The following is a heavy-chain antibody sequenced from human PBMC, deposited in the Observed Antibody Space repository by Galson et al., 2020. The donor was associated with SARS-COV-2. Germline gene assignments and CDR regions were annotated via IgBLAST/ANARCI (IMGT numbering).Heavy chain of an antibody. CDR1: GFGFSTYS. D-gene: IGHD3-16*01. V-gene: IGHV3-21*06. Sequence: GGSLRLSCAASGFGFSTYSMNWVRQAPGKALEWVSSITRTSAYIYYADPVKGRFTISRDDAKSSLYLQMNSLRVEDAAVYYCARGEYGNMIRNRAYDVWGQGTMVTVSS. CDR2: ITRTSAYI. J-gene: IGHJ3*01. CDR3: ARGEYGNMIRNRAYDV.